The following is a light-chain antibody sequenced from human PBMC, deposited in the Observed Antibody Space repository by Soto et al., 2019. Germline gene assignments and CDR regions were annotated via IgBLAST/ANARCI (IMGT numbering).Light chain of an antibody. V-gene: IGKV1-39*01. CDR1: QSILKY. CDR3: QHSYTTPPWT. J-gene: IGKJ1*01. Sequence: IQLSPSPASRSASVGARVTITCRASQSILKYLNWYQQKPGKAPNLLISAASNLQSGVPSRFSGSGSGTDFTLTISSLQPEDFATYYCQHSYTTPPWTFGQGTKVDIK. CDR2: AAS.